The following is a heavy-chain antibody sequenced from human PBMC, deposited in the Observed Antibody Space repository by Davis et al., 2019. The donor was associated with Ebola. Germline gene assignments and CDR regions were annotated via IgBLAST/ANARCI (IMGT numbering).Heavy chain of an antibody. CDR2: TYYSSKWYN. CDR1: GDSVSSGG. CDR3: ARGWLRSGLDV. V-gene: IGHV6-1*01. J-gene: IGHJ6*04. D-gene: IGHD5-12*01. Sequence: HSQTLSLTCAISGDSVSSGGWNWIRPSPSSGLEWLGRTYYSSKWYNGYAESVKSRINISPDTAKNQFSLHLNSVTPEDTAVYYCARGWLRSGLDVWGKGAAVIVSS.